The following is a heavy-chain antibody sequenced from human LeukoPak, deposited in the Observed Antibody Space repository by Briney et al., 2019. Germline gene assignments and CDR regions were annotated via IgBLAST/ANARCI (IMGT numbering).Heavy chain of an antibody. V-gene: IGHV4-39*01. Sequence: SEALSLTCTVSGGSISSNSYSWGWIRQSPGRGLEWIGSMYYSGSTYYNPSLQSRVTISVDTSKNQFSLRLSSVTAADTAFYYCARHRAIAGPFDHWGQGTLVTVSS. D-gene: IGHD6-19*01. CDR3: ARHRAIAGPFDH. CDR2: MYYSGST. J-gene: IGHJ4*02. CDR1: GGSISSNSYS.